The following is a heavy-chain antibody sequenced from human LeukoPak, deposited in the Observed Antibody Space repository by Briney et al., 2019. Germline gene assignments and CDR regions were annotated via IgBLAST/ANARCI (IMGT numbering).Heavy chain of an antibody. D-gene: IGHD6-13*01. CDR1: GGSLSSGDYY. CDR3: ARSRAAAAGRANWFDP. Sequence: SQTLSLTCTVSGGSLSSGDYYWSWIRQPPGKGLECIGYIYYSGSTYYNPSLKSRVTISIDTSKNQFSLKLSSVTAADTAVYYCARSRAAAAGRANWFDPWGQGTLVTVSS. V-gene: IGHV4-30-4*01. J-gene: IGHJ5*02. CDR2: IYYSGST.